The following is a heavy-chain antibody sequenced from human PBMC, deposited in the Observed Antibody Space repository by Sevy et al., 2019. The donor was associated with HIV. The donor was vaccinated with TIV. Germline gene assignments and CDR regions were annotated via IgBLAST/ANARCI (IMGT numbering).Heavy chain of an antibody. Sequence: GGSLRHSCAASGFTFSSYGMHWVRQAPGKGLEWVAFIRYDGSNKYYADSVKGRFTISRDNSKNTLYLQMNSLRAEDTAVYYCAKEYSYGYYFDYWGQGTLVTVSS. D-gene: IGHD5-18*01. CDR2: IRYDGSNK. CDR3: AKEYSYGYYFDY. V-gene: IGHV3-30*02. CDR1: GFTFSSYG. J-gene: IGHJ4*02.